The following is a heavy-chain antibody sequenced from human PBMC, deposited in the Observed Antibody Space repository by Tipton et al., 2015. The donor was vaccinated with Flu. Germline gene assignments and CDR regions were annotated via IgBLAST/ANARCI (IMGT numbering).Heavy chain of an antibody. CDR1: GFNLSSYE. CDR2: IDIHSRSI. V-gene: IGHV3-48*03. CDR3: ARGLVAVAGAPAYYYYGMDV. Sequence: SLRLSCSASGFNLSSYEMNWVRQAPGKGLEWVSKIDIHSRSIDYADSVRGRFTISRDSAKRSVYLQMNSLRVEDTAVYYCARGLVAVAGAPAYYYYGMDVWGQGTTVTVSS. D-gene: IGHD6-19*01. J-gene: IGHJ6*02.